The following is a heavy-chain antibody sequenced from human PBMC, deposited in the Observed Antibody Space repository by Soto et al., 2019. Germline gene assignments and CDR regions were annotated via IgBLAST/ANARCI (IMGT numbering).Heavy chain of an antibody. CDR3: AADPNYYDSSGYYAY. V-gene: IGHV1-58*01. CDR2: IVVGSGNT. D-gene: IGHD3-22*01. J-gene: IGHJ4*02. Sequence: ASVKVSCKASGFTFTSSAVQWVRQARGQRLEWIGWIVVGSGNTNYAQKFQERVTITRDMSTSTAYMELSSLRSEDTAVYYCAADPNYYDSSGYYAYWGQGTLVTVSS. CDR1: GFTFTSSA.